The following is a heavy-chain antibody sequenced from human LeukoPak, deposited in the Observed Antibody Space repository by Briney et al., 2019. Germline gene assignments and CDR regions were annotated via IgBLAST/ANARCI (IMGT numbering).Heavy chain of an antibody. V-gene: IGHV1-2*02. D-gene: IGHD3-10*01. CDR1: GYTFTGYY. CDR2: INPNSGGT. J-gene: IGHJ4*02. Sequence: ASVKVSCKASGYTFTGYYMHWVRQAPGQGPEWMGWINPNSGGTEYAQKFQGRVTMTRDTSISTAYMELSRLRSDDTAVYYCARDSITMIRGVIGYWGQGTLVTVSS. CDR3: ARDSITMIRGVIGY.